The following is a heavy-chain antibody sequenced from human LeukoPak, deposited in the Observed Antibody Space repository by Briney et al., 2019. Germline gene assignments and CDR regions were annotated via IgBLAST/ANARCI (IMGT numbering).Heavy chain of an antibody. CDR1: GYSISSYY. CDR2: IHTTGST. D-gene: IGHD3-10*01. V-gene: IGHV4-4*07. J-gene: IGHJ4*02. CDR3: ARDAYYYGSESYFFDF. Sequence: SETLSLTCTVSGYSISSYYWSWIRQPAGKGLEWIGRIHTTGSTNYNPSLKSRVTMSVDMSKNQFSLELSSVTAADTAVYYCARDAYYYGSESYFFDFWGQGTLVTVSS.